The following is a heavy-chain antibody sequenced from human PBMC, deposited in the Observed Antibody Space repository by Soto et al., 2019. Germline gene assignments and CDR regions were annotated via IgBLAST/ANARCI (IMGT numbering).Heavy chain of an antibody. V-gene: IGHV1-18*04. J-gene: IGHJ5*02. CDR3: ASLLRFLEWYWFDP. CDR2: ISAYNGNT. CDR1: GYTFTSYC. Sequence: ASVKVSCKASGYTFTSYCISWVRQAPGQGLEWMGWISAYNGNTNYAQKLQGRVTMTTDTSTSTAYMELRSLRSDDTAVYYCASLLRFLEWYWFDPWGQGTLVTVSS. D-gene: IGHD3-3*01.